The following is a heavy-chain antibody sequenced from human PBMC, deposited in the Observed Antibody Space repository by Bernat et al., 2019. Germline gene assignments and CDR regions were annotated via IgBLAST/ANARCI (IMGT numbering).Heavy chain of an antibody. V-gene: IGHV4-59*01. CDR1: GGSISSYY. D-gene: IGHD6-6*01. CDR3: ARVSDIAARLFDY. J-gene: IGHJ4*02. CDR2: IYYSGST. Sequence: QVQLQESGPGLVKPSETLSLTCTVSGGSISSYYWSWIRQPPGKGLEWIGYIYYSGSTNYNPSLKSRVTISVDTSKNQFSLKLSSVTAADTAVYYCARVSDIAARLFDYWGQGTLVTVSS.